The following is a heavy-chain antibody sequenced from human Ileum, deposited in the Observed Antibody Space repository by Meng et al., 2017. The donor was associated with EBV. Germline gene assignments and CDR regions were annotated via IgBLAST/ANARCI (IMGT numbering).Heavy chain of an antibody. D-gene: IGHD3-22*01. J-gene: IGHJ4*02. CDR3: ASSDYYRSDY. CDR2: TSHSGST. Sequence: EQLPVAGPGLVKTSGTLSLPCEVSGGSNSRRDWWSWVRQPPGKGLKWIGETSHSGSTNYSPSLKSRVTISLDKSKNQLSLKLNSVTAADTAVYYCASSDYYRSDYWGQGTLVTVSS. CDR1: GGSNSRRDW. V-gene: IGHV4-4*02.